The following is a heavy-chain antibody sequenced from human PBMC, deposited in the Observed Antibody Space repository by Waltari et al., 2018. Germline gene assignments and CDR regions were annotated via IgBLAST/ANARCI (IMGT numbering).Heavy chain of an antibody. V-gene: IGHV1-2*02. CDR1: GYTFTGYY. CDR3: ARDWRLEGDMVVVIAATYFFDY. D-gene: IGHD2-15*01. J-gene: IGHJ4*02. Sequence: QVQLVQSGAEVKKPGASVKVSCKASGYTFTGYYMHWVRQAPGQGLEWMGWINPYSGGTDYAQKFQGRVTMTRDTSISTAYMEMSRLGSDDTAVYYCARDWRLEGDMVVVIAATYFFDYWGQGTLVTVSS. CDR2: INPYSGGT.